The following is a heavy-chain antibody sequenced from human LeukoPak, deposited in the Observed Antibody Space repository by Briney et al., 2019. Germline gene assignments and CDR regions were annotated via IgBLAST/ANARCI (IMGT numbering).Heavy chain of an antibody. CDR2: ISSSGSTV. V-gene: IGHV3-11*01. D-gene: IGHD6-6*01. CDR3: AKGRGTRPNYFDY. J-gene: IGHJ4*02. CDR1: GFTFSDYY. Sequence: GGSLRLSCVASGFTFSDYYMSWIRQAPGKGLECLSYISSSGSTVYYADSVKGRFTISRDNAKNSLYLQMNSLRAEDTAVYYCAKGRGTRPNYFDYWGQGTLVTVSS.